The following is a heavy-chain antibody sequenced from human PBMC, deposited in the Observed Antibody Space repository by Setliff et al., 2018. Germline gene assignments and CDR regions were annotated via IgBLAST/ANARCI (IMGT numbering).Heavy chain of an antibody. CDR2: ISAYNCNT. Sequence: ASVKVSCKDSGYTFSNYGISWVRQAPGQGLEWMGWISAYNCNTNYAQMFQGRVTMTTDTSTSTAYMELRSLRSDDTAVYYCARDRGYSSSTACYQYLPGLDVWGQGTQGPVSS. V-gene: IGHV1-18*01. CDR1: GYTFSNYG. CDR3: ARDRGYSSSTACYQYLPGLDV. J-gene: IGHJ3*01. D-gene: IGHD2-2*01.